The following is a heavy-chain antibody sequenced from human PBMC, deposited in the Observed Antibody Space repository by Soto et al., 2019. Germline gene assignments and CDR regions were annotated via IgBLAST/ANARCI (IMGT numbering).Heavy chain of an antibody. CDR2: INPGNSAT. CDR1: GYSFINYW. Sequence: GESLKISCQASGYSFINYWIGWVRQMPAKGLEWMATINPGNSATRYSPSFQGQVTVSADKSLSTVYLQWSSLKASDTAMYYCARPHNNYVDYWGQGTLVAVSS. D-gene: IGHD3-16*01. J-gene: IGHJ4*02. V-gene: IGHV5-51*01. CDR3: ARPHNNYVDY.